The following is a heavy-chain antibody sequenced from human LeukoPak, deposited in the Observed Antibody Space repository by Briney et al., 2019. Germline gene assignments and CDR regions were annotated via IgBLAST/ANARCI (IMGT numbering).Heavy chain of an antibody. CDR2: ISSSGSTI. CDR1: GFTFSIYS. CDR3: ARGGDDYGDYGAGFDY. D-gene: IGHD4-17*01. J-gene: IGHJ4*02. Sequence: GGSLRLSCEASGFTFSIYSMNWVRQVPGKGLEWVSYISSSGSTIYYADSVKGRFTISRDNAKNSLYLQMNSLRAEDTAVYYCARGGDDYGDYGAGFDYWGQGTLVTVSS. V-gene: IGHV3-48*04.